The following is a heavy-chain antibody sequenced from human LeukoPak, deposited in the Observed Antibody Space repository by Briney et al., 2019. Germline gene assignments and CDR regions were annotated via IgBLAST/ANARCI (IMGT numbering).Heavy chain of an antibody. Sequence: GGSLRLSCAASGLTFSDYYMSWIRQAPGKGLEWVSYISSSGSTTHYADSVKGRFTISRDNAKNSLYLQMNSLRAEDTAVYYCARDSPDYSIGYYYYGMDVWGQGTTVTVSS. V-gene: IGHV3-11*01. CDR1: GLTFSDYY. CDR3: ARDSPDYSIGYYYYGMDV. CDR2: ISSSGSTT. D-gene: IGHD4-11*01. J-gene: IGHJ6*02.